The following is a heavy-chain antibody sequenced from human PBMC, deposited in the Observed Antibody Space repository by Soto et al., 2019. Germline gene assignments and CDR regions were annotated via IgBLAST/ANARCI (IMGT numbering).Heavy chain of an antibody. Sequence: PVELSCKAPGFTFASCAGRWVRQDRGQRLEWIGWIIVYNGNTNYAQKLQGRVTMTTDTSTSTAYMELRSLRSDDTAAYYCAIDLFYDSSGYCTSALAYRGHRTLVTGSS. D-gene: IGHD3-22*01. V-gene: IGHV1-18*01. CDR1: GFTFASCA. CDR3: AIDLFYDSSGYCTSALAY. J-gene: IGHJ1*01. CDR2: IIVYNGNT.